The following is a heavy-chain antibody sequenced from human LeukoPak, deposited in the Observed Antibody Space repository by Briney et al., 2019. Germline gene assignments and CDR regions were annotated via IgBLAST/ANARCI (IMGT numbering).Heavy chain of an antibody. CDR2: IYPGDSDT. CDR1: GYSLTSYW. J-gene: IGHJ3*02. Sequence: GESLKISCKGSGYSLTSYWIGWVRQMPGKGLEGMGIIYPGDSDTRYSPSFQGQVTISADKSITTAYLQWSGLKASDTAMYYCARRRGRDRGAFDIWGQGTMVTVSS. V-gene: IGHV5-51*01. CDR3: ARRRGRDRGAFDI. D-gene: IGHD1-14*01.